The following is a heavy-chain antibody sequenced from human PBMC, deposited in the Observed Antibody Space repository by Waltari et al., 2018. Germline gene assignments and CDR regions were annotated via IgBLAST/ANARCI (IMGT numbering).Heavy chain of an antibody. CDR3: ARVSSAPYRSAWHFDY. D-gene: IGHD6-19*01. CDR2: MNPNNGNT. CDR1: GYTFTSYD. V-gene: IGHV1-8*01. Sequence: QVQLVQSGAEVKKPGASVKVSCKASGYTFTSYDINWVRQATGQGLEWMGWMNPNNGNTGSEQMFQGRVTMTRHTSISTAYMEVNSLTSEDTAVYYCARVSSAPYRSAWHFDYWGQGTLVTVSS. J-gene: IGHJ4*02.